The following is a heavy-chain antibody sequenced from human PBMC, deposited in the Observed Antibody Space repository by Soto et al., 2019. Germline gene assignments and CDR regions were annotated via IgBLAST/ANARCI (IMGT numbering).Heavy chain of an antibody. J-gene: IGHJ4*02. CDR1: GYTFNTYG. CDR2: ISAYNGNT. D-gene: IGHD6-13*01. V-gene: IGHV1-18*01. CDR3: AREALYSSGWYYSDY. Sequence: ASVKVSCKASGYTFNTYGINWVRQATGQGLEWMGWISAYNGNTNYAEKVRGRVTMTTDTSTSTAYMELRSLRSDDTAVYYCAREALYSSGWYYSDYWGQGTPVTVSS.